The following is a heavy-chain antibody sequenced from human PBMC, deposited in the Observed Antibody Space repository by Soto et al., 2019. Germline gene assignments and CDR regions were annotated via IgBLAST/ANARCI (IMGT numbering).Heavy chain of an antibody. CDR1: GYTFTSYG. D-gene: IGHD3-16*01. J-gene: IGHJ6*02. Sequence: AASVKVSCKASGYTFTSYGLSWVRQAPGQGLEWMGWINGYTGNTNYAQKFQGRVTMTTDTSTNTAYLDLWTLISDDTAVYYCARSWVTGKGGIDVWGQGTTVTVSS. V-gene: IGHV1-18*01. CDR2: INGYTGNT. CDR3: ARSWVTGKGGIDV.